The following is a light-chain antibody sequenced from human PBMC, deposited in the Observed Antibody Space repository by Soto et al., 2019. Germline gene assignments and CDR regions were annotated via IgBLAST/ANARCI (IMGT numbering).Light chain of an antibody. V-gene: IGLV2-14*02. CDR1: SSDVGSYNL. J-gene: IGLJ2*01. Sequence: QSALTQPASVSGSPGQSLTISCTGGSSDVGSYNLVSWYQQLPCKAPKVIIYEVSKRPSGVSTRFSGSKSGYTASLTTSGLPDEDVGYFYRGLISRGKRVVFRGRTKLTVL. CDR2: EVS. CDR3: GLISRGKRVV.